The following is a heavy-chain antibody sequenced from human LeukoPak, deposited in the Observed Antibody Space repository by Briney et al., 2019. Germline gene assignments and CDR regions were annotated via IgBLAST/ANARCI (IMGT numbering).Heavy chain of an antibody. CDR2: IQYDGSNK. CDR1: GFTFSTYG. CDR3: AKDQGYFTSAGY. J-gene: IGHJ4*02. Sequence: GGSLRLSCAASGFTFSTYGMHWVRQAPGKGPEWVAFIQYDGSNKYYTDSVKGRFTISRDNSKNTLYLQMNSLRPEDTAVYYCAKDQGYFTSAGYWGQGTLVTVSS. D-gene: IGHD3-9*01. V-gene: IGHV3-30*02.